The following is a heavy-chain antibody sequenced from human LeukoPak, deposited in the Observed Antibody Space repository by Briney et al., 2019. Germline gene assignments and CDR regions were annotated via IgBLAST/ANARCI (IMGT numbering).Heavy chain of an antibody. CDR3: ARGAGPAYTIFGVVIMSGPKPYYYYMDV. CDR1: GGTFSSYA. Sequence: GASVKVSCKASGGTFSSYAISWVRQAPGQGLEWMGGIIPIFGTANYAQKFQGRVTITTDESTSTAYMELSSLRSEDTAVYYCARGAGPAYTIFGVVIMSGPKPYYYYMDVWGKGTTVTVSS. CDR2: IIPIFGTA. V-gene: IGHV1-69*05. D-gene: IGHD3-3*01. J-gene: IGHJ6*03.